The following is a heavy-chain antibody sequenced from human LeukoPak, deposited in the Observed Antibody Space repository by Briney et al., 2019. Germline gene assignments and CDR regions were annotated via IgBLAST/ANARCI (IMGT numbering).Heavy chain of an antibody. D-gene: IGHD5-18*01. CDR1: GHTFTGYY. V-gene: IGHV1-2*02. CDR2: INPNSGGT. Sequence: ASVKVSCTASGHTFTGYYMHWVRQAPGQGLEWMGWINPNSGGTNYSQKFQGRVTMTRDTSISKTYMELSRLRSDDTAVYYCASEGSRGYSYGNWGQGTLVTVSS. J-gene: IGHJ4*02. CDR3: ASEGSRGYSYGN.